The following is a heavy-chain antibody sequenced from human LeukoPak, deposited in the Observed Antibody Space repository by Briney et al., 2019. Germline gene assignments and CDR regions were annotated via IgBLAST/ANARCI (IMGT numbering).Heavy chain of an antibody. J-gene: IGHJ4*02. CDR1: GFTFSSYS. D-gene: IGHD6-6*01. CDR3: ARGTALWIAAAYYFDY. V-gene: IGHV4-34*01. CDR2: INHSGST. Sequence: PGGSLRLSCAASGFTFSSYSMNWVRQPPGKGLEWIGEINHSGSTNYNPSLKSRVTISVDTSKNQFSLKLSSVTAADTAVYYCARGTALWIAAAYYFDYWGQGTLVTVSS.